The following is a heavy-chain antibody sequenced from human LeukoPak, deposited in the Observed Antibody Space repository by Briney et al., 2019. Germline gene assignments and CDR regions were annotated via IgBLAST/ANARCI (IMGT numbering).Heavy chain of an antibody. CDR2: IKQDGSEK. Sequence: PGGSLRLSCAASGFTFSSYWMSWVRQAPGKGLEWVANIKQDGSEKYYVDSVEGRFTISRDNAKNSLYLQMNSLRAEDTAVYYCARVGPGIVVVPAAWSYYYYYMDVWGKGTTVTVSS. V-gene: IGHV3-7*01. D-gene: IGHD2-2*01. CDR1: GFTFSSYW. CDR3: ARVGPGIVVVPAAWSYYYYYMDV. J-gene: IGHJ6*03.